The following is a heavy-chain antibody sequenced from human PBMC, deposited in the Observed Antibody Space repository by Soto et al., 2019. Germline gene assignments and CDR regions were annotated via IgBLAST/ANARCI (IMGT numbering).Heavy chain of an antibody. CDR3: ARHGRYYDSSGYYPELDY. CDR1: GGSISSSSYY. V-gene: IGHV4-39*01. D-gene: IGHD3-22*01. J-gene: IGHJ4*02. CDR2: IYYSGST. Sequence: SETLSLTCTVSGGSISSSSYYWGWIRQPPGKGLEWIGSIYYSGSTYYNPSLKSRVTISVDTSKNQFSLKLSSVTAADTAVYYCARHGRYYDSSGYYPELDYWGQGTLVTVSS.